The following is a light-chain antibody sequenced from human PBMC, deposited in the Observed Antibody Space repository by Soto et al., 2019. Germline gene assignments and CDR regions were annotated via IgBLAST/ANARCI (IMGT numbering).Light chain of an antibody. J-gene: IGLJ3*02. CDR3: NSFTSTSTWV. V-gene: IGLV2-14*01. Sequence: QSALTQPASVSGSPGQSITISCTGTSSDIGGYNYVSWYQHHPGRAPKLMIYEVSNRPSGVSNRFSGSKSGNTASLTISGLQAEDEAEYYCNSFTSTSTWVFGGGTKLTVL. CDR2: EVS. CDR1: SSDIGGYNY.